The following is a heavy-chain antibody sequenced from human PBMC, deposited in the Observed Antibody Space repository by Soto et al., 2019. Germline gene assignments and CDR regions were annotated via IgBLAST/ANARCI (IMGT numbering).Heavy chain of an antibody. CDR3: ARGGYQLLSGYYYGMDV. V-gene: IGHV4-34*01. D-gene: IGHD2-2*01. Sequence: LSLTCAVYGGSFSGYYWSWIRQPPGKGLEWIGEINHSGSTNYNPSLKSRVTISVDTSKNQFSLKLSSVTAADTAVYYCARGGYQLLSGYYYGMDVWGQGTTVTVSS. CDR1: GGSFSGYY. CDR2: INHSGST. J-gene: IGHJ6*02.